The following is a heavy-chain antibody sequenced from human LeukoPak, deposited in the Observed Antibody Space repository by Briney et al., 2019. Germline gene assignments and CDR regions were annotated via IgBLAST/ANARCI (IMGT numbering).Heavy chain of an antibody. CDR2: ISGSGFST. Sequence: GGSLRLSCAAPGFAFSSYAMSWVRQAPGKGLEWVSAISGSGFSTYYADSVKGRFTISTDNSKNTLYLQMNSLRAEDTAVYYCAKGLKLPATPYTDVWGKGTTVTVSS. V-gene: IGHV3-23*01. CDR1: GFAFSSYA. D-gene: IGHD2-15*01. J-gene: IGHJ6*03. CDR3: AKGLKLPATPYTDV.